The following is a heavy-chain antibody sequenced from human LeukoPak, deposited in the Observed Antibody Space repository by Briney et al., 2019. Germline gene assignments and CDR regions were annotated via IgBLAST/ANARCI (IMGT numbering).Heavy chain of an antibody. D-gene: IGHD5-12*01. CDR1: GFTVSSNS. CDR2: IYSGGRT. Sequence: PGGSLRRSCAASGFTVSSNSMSWVRQAPGKGLEWVSVIYSGGRTYYADSVKGRFTISKDNSKNTLYLQMNSLRAEDTAVYYCARDLYVDIVASSGMDVWGQGTTVTVSS. V-gene: IGHV3-66*01. J-gene: IGHJ6*02. CDR3: ARDLYVDIVASSGMDV.